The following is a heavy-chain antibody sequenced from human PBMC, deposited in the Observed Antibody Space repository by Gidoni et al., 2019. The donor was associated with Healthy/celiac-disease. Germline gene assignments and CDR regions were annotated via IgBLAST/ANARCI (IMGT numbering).Heavy chain of an antibody. CDR3: ARVLRTTVTSYYYYGMDV. CDR1: GFTFSYHY. D-gene: IGHD4-17*01. J-gene: IGHJ6*02. V-gene: IGHV3-72*01. Sequence: EVQLVESGGGLVQPGGSLRLSCAASGFTFSYHYVDWVRQAPGKGLEWVGRTRNKANSYTTEYAASVKGRFTISRDDSKNSLYLQMNSLKTEDTAVYYCARVLRTTVTSYYYYGMDVWGQGTTVTVSS. CDR2: TRNKANSYTT.